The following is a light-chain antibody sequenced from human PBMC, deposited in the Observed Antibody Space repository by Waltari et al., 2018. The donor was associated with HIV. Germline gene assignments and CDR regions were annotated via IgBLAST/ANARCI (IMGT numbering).Light chain of an antibody. CDR2: DAS. J-gene: IGKJ4*01. CDR3: QQRLT. CDR1: QSVSSY. Sequence: ELVLTQSPATLSLSPGERATLSCRASQSVSSYLAWYQQKPGQAPRLLIYDASNRATGIPARFSGSGPGTDFTLTISSLEPEDFAVYYCQQRLTFGGGTKVEIK. V-gene: IGKV3D-11*02.